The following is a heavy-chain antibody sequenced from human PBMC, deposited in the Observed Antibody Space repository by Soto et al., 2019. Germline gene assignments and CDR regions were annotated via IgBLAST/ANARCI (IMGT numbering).Heavy chain of an antibody. CDR2: ITSTGSTI. CDR3: ARYGYNTLDYYYYMDV. Sequence: QVQLVESGGGLVKPGGSLRLSCAASGFTFSDYYMNWIRQAPGKGLEWVSYITSTGSTIYYADSVKGRFTISRDNAKNSLYLEMNSLRGEDTAVYYCARYGYNTLDYYYYMDVWGKGITVTVSS. V-gene: IGHV3-11*01. D-gene: IGHD1-1*01. J-gene: IGHJ6*03. CDR1: GFTFSDYY.